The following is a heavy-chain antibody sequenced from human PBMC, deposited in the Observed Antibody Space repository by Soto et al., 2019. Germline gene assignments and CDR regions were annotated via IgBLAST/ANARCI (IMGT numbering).Heavy chain of an antibody. CDR3: AREYSSSWYNYYYYGMDV. CDR2: MNPNSGNT. CDR1: GYTFTSYD. D-gene: IGHD6-13*01. V-gene: IGHV1-8*01. J-gene: IGHJ6*02. Sequence: ASVKVSCKASGYTFTSYDINWVRQATGQGLEWMGWMNPNSGNTGYAQKFQGRVTMTRNTSISTAYMELSSLRSEDAAVYYCAREYSSSWYNYYYYGMDVWGQGTTVTVSS.